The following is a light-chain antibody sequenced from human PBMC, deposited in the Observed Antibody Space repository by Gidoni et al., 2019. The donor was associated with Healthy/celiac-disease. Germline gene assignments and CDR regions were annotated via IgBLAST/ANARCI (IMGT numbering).Light chain of an antibody. CDR2: LGS. V-gene: IGKV2-28*01. CDR3: MQALQTPLT. J-gene: IGKJ4*01. Sequence: VTPGELASISCRSSQSLLHSNGYNYLDWYLQKPGQSPQLLIYLGSNRASGVPDRFSGSGSGTDFTLKISRVEAEDVGVYYCMQALQTPLTFGGGTKVEIK. CDR1: QSLLHSNGYNY.